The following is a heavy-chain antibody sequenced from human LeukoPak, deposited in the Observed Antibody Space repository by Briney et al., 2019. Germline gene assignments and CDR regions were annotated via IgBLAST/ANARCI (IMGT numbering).Heavy chain of an antibody. D-gene: IGHD4-23*01. CDR1: GGSFSGYY. Sequence: PSETLSLTCAVYGGSFSGYYWSWIRQPPGKGLEWIGEINHSGSTNYNPSLKSRVTISVDTSENQFSLKLSSVTAADTAVYYCARGLTTVVRRVAANAFDIWGQGTMVTVSS. J-gene: IGHJ3*02. CDR2: INHSGST. CDR3: ARGLTTVVRRVAANAFDI. V-gene: IGHV4-34*01.